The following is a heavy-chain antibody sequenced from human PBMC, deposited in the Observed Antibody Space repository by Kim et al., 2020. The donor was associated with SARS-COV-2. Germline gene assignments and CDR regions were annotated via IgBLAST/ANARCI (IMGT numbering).Heavy chain of an antibody. V-gene: IGHV3-9*01. CDR1: GFTFDDYA. J-gene: IGHJ3*02. CDR2: ISWNSGSI. D-gene: IGHD1-26*01. CDR3: AKDKVGATPRGDAFDI. Sequence: GGSLRLSCAASGFTFDDYAMHWVRQAPGKGLEWVSGISWNSGSIGYADSVKGRFTISRDNAKNSLYLQMNSLRAEDTALYYCAKDKVGATPRGDAFDIWG.